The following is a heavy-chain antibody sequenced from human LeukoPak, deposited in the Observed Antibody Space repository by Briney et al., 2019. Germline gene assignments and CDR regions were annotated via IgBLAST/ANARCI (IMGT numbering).Heavy chain of an antibody. CDR2: MNPNSGNT. V-gene: IGHV1-8*02. D-gene: IGHD1-1*01. J-gene: IGHJ5*02. CDR1: GYTFTGYY. CDR3: ATDLQGLMGWFDP. Sequence: ASVKVSCKASGYTFTGYYMDWVRQAPGQGLEWMGWMNPNSGNTGYAQKFQGRVTMTEDTSTDTAYMELSSLKSEDTAVYYCATDLQGLMGWFDPWGQGTLVTVSS.